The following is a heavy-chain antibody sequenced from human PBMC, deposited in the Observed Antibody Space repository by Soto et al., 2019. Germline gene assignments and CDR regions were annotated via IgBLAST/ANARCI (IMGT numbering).Heavy chain of an antibody. CDR1: NGSFMGYY. Sequence: QVQLHQWGAGLLKPSEILSLTCAVYNGSFMGYYWTWVRQPPGKGLEWIGEINHVGSPNYNPSLKSRVVIXIDTSXQXFSLRLNSLTAADTAVYYCASLSGGRFLDKGDYWGQGIQVTVSS. CDR3: ASLSGGRFLDKGDY. V-gene: IGHV4-34*01. J-gene: IGHJ4*02. CDR2: INHVGSP. D-gene: IGHD3-3*01.